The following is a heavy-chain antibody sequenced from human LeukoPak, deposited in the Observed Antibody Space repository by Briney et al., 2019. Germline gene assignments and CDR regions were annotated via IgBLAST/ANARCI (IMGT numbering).Heavy chain of an antibody. V-gene: IGHV3-11*04. CDR2: ISSSGNTI. Sequence: GGSLRLSCAASGFTFSDYYMSWIRQAPGKGLEWVSYISSSGNTIYYAGSVKGRFTISRDNAKNSLYLQMNSLRAEDTAVYSCASRWAPRDWEPDAFDIGGQGTMVTVSS. J-gene: IGHJ3*02. CDR1: GFTFSDYY. CDR3: ASRWAPRDWEPDAFDI. D-gene: IGHD1-14*01.